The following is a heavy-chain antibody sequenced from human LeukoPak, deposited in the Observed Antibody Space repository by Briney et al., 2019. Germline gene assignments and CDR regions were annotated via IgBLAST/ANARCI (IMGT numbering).Heavy chain of an antibody. CDR1: GYTFTSYG. Sequence: ASVKVSCKPSGYTFTSYGISWVRQAPGQGLEWMGWISAYNSNTNYAQKFQGRVTLTTDTSTSTAYMELRSLRSDDTAVYYCARDLIVIIPTAVAGAFDIWGQGTMVTVSS. V-gene: IGHV1-18*01. D-gene: IGHD2-2*01. J-gene: IGHJ3*02. CDR2: ISAYNSNT. CDR3: ARDLIVIIPTAVAGAFDI.